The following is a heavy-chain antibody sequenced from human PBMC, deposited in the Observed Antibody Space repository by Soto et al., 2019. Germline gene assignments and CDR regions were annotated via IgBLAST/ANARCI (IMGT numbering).Heavy chain of an antibody. V-gene: IGHV1-69*13. J-gene: IGHJ5*02. CDR2: IIPIFGTA. CDR1: GGTFSSYA. CDR3: ASMDTARGNWFDP. D-gene: IGHD5-18*01. Sequence: ASVKVSCKASGGTFSSYAISWVRQAPGQGLEWMGGIIPIFGTANYAQKFQGRVTITADESTSTAYMELSSLRSEDTAVYYCASMDTARGNWFDPWGQGTLVTVSS.